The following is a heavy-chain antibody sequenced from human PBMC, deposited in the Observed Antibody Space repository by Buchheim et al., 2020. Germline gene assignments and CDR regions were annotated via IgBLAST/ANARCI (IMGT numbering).Heavy chain of an antibody. Sequence: QVQLQQWGAGLLKPSETLSLTCAVYGGSFSGYYWSWIRQPPGKGLEWIGEINHSGSTNYNPSLKSRVTISVDTSKNQFSLKLSSVTAADTAVYYCARDGNYYDSSGYFGDDAFDIWGQGT. CDR1: GGSFSGYY. V-gene: IGHV4-34*01. CDR3: ARDGNYYDSSGYFGDDAFDI. D-gene: IGHD3-22*01. J-gene: IGHJ3*02. CDR2: INHSGST.